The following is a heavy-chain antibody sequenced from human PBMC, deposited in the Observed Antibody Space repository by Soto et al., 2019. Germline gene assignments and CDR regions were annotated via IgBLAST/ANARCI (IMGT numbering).Heavy chain of an antibody. D-gene: IGHD5-12*01. CDR3: SSLPDGYTSGLDY. CDR1: GASISSGDYY. J-gene: IGHJ4*02. Sequence: QVQLQESGPGLVKPSQTLSLSCTVSGASISSGDYYWSWIRQPPGKGLEWIGYIYYTGNTVFNPSLKSRVSXSXHXPKNQFSLKLNPVTAADTAVYYCSSLPDGYTSGLDYWGQGTLVTVSS. V-gene: IGHV4-30-4*01. CDR2: IYYTGNT.